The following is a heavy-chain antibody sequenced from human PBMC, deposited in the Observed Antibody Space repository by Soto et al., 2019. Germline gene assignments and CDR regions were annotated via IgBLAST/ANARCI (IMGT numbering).Heavy chain of an antibody. J-gene: IGHJ6*02. CDR1: GGSISSSNW. D-gene: IGHD2-8*01. V-gene: IGHV4-4*02. CDR2: IYHSGST. Sequence: SETLSLTCAVSGGSISSSNWWSWVRQPPGKGLEWIGEIYHSGSTNYNPSLKSRVTISVDKSKNQFSLKLSSVTAADTAVYYCTTTFFYATWTREYYGMDVWGQGTTVTVSS. CDR3: TTTFFYATWTREYYGMDV.